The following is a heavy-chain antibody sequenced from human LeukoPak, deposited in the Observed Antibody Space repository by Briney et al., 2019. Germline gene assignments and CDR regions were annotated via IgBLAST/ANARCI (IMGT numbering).Heavy chain of an antibody. CDR1: GGSISSGSYY. D-gene: IGHD2-2*01. CDR2: IYTSGST. V-gene: IGHV4-61*02. CDR3: ARVSSTSRHWFDP. J-gene: IGHJ5*02. Sequence: PSQTLSLTCTVSGGSISSGSYYWSWIRQPAGKGLEWIGRIYTSGSTNYNSSLKSRVTISVDTSKNQFSLKLSSVTAADTAVYYCARVSSTSRHWFDPWGQGTLVTVSS.